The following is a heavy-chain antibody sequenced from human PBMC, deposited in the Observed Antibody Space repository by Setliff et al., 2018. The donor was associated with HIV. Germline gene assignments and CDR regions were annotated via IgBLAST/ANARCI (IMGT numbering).Heavy chain of an antibody. CDR3: AREFIPVMYARQGGRFDP. CDR2: IIPIFGTA. J-gene: IGHJ5*02. Sequence: SVKVSCKASGGTFSSYAISWVRQAPGQGLEWMGGIIPIFGTANYAQKFQGRVSITADTSTNTVYMELSSLRFEDTAVYYCAREFIPVMYARQGGRFDPWGQGTLVTVSS. V-gene: IGHV1-69*06. CDR1: GGTFSSYA. D-gene: IGHD2-8*01.